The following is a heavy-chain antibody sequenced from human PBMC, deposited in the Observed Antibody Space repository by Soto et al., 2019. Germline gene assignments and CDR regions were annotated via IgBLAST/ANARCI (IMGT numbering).Heavy chain of an antibody. CDR2: IYYSGST. CDR3: ARHYGDYYYYGMDV. V-gene: IGHV4-39*01. Sequence: SETLSLTCTVSGGSISSSSYYWGWIRQPPGKGLEWIGSIYYSGSTYYNPSLKSRVTISVDTSKNQFSLKLSPVTAADTAVYYCARHYGDYYYYGMDVWGQGTTVTVSS. CDR1: GGSISSSSYY. J-gene: IGHJ6*02. D-gene: IGHD4-17*01.